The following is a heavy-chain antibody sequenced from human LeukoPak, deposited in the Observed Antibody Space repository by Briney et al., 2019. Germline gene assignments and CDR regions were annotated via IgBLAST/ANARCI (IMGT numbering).Heavy chain of an antibody. CDR1: GFTFRSYW. CDR2: INQDGSEK. D-gene: IGHD3-3*01. Sequence: GGSLRLSCAASGFTFRSYWMSWVRQAPGKGLEWVANINQDGSEKYYVDSVKGRFTISRDNAKNSLYLQMNSLKTEDTAVYYCTTDVSQITIFGVAPGYWGQGTLVTVSS. J-gene: IGHJ4*02. CDR3: TTDVSQITIFGVAPGY. V-gene: IGHV3-7*03.